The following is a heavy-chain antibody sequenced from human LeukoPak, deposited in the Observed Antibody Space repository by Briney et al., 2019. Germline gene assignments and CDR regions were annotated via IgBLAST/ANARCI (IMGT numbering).Heavy chain of an antibody. CDR1: GFSLGTNGVG. D-gene: IGHD2-15*01. V-gene: IGHV2-5*02. CDR3: ARLYCSGSNCYSTFDY. J-gene: IGHJ4*02. CDR2: IYWDGIE. Sequence: SGPTLMQPTPTLTLTCTFSGFSLGTNGVGVAWIRQPPVKALEWLSVIYWDGIERYSPSLKSRLTITKDTSKNQVVLTLTSMDPVDTATYYCARLYCSGSNCYSTFDYWGQGTLVTVSS.